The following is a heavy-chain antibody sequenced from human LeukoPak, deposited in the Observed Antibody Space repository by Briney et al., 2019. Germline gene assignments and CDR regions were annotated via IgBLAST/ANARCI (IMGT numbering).Heavy chain of an antibody. CDR1: GFSFSDYA. Sequence: PGGSLRLSCAASGFSFSDYAMSWVRQAPARGPEWVSSIRGGGETFYADSVKGRFTISRDNSKNTLYLQMNSLRAEDTAVYYCARDSRKDSSGYRYFDYWGQGTLVTVSS. J-gene: IGHJ4*02. CDR3: ARDSRKDSSGYRYFDY. V-gene: IGHV3-23*01. CDR2: IRGGGET. D-gene: IGHD3-22*01.